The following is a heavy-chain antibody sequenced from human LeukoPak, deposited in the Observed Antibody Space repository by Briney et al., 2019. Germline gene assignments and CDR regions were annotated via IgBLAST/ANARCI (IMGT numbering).Heavy chain of an antibody. J-gene: IGHJ4*02. CDR3: ARGVRWFDY. D-gene: IGHD4-23*01. CDR1: GYTFSGFY. V-gene: IGHV1-2*02. CDR2: INPDSGDT. Sequence: ASVKVSCKASGYTFSGFYMNWVRQAPGQGLEWMGWINPDSGDTYYAQKFQGRVTMTRDTSISTAYVELSRLTSDDTAVYYCARGVRWFDYWGQGTLVTVSS.